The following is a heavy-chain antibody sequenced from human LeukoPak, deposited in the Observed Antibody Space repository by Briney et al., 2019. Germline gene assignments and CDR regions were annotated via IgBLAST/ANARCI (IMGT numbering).Heavy chain of an antibody. Sequence: PPETLSLTCAVYGGSFSGYYWSWIRQPPGKGLEWIGEINHSGSTNYNPSLKSRVTISVDTSKNQFSLKLSSVTAADTAVYYCARVYTYYYYYMDVWGKGTTVTVSS. CDR3: ARVYTYYYYYMDV. J-gene: IGHJ6*03. V-gene: IGHV4-34*01. CDR1: GGSFSGYY. D-gene: IGHD1-1*01. CDR2: INHSGST.